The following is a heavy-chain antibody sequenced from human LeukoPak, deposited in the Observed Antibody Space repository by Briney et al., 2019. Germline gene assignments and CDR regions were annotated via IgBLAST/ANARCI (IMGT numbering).Heavy chain of an antibody. CDR3: AKGIRSDDSSGYYDKGPHDAFDI. CDR1: GFTFSSYG. V-gene: IGHV3-23*01. CDR2: ISGSGGST. J-gene: IGHJ3*02. Sequence: GGSLRLSCAASGFTFSSYGMSWVRQAPGKGLEWVSAISGSGGSTYYADSVKGRFTISRDNSKNTLHLQMNSLRAEDTAVYYCAKGIRSDDSSGYYDKGPHDAFDIWGQGTMVTVSS. D-gene: IGHD3-22*01.